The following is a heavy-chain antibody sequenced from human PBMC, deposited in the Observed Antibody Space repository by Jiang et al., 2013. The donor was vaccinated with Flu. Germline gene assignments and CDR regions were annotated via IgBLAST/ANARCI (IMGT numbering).Heavy chain of an antibody. V-gene: IGHV4-59*01. Sequence: GSGLVKPSETLSLTCTVSGGSISSSHWNWIRQPPGKGLEWIGSVYYSGSTNYNPSLKSRVTISVDTSKNQFSLRLTSVTAADTAVYYCARDAGGGYNWFDPWGQGTLVTVSS. D-gene: IGHD1-26*01. CDR2: VYYSGST. J-gene: IGHJ5*02. CDR3: ARDAGGGYNWFDP. CDR1: GGSISSSH.